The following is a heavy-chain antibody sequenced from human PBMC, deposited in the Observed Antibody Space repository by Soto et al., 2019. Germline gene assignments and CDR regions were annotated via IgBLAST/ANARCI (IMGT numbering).Heavy chain of an antibody. CDR3: AKDRYSSSAYYYYGMDA. CDR1: GFIFGDYA. D-gene: IGHD6-6*01. CDR2: ISGNSGSL. V-gene: IGHV3-9*01. J-gene: IGHJ6*02. Sequence: EVQLVESGGGLVQPGRSVRLSCAASGFIFGDYAMHWVRQAPGKGLEWVAVISGNSGSLGYADSVKGRFTISRDNAKNSLYLQMNRLRAEDTALYYCAKDRYSSSAYYYYGMDAWGQGTTVTVSS.